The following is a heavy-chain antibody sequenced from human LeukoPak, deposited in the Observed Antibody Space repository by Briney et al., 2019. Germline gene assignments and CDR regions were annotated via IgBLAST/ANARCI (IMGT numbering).Heavy chain of an antibody. V-gene: IGHV4-34*01. J-gene: IGHJ6*02. Sequence: SETLSLTCAVYGGFFSGYYWSWIRQPPGKGLEWIGEINHSGSTNYNPSLKSRVTISVDTSKNQFSLKLSSVTAAGTAVYYCARGAHCSSTSCYGWPKRSYGMDVWGQGTTVTVSS. CDR1: GGFFSGYY. CDR3: ARGAHCSSTSCYGWPKRSYGMDV. CDR2: INHSGST. D-gene: IGHD2-2*01.